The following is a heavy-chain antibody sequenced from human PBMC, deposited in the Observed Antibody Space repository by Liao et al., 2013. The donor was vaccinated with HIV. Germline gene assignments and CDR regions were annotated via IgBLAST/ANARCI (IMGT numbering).Heavy chain of an antibody. CDR3: ARGSRLRLGLVDY. J-gene: IGHJ4*02. V-gene: IGHV4-59*12. D-gene: IGHD3-16*01. CDR1: GGSISSYY. Sequence: QVQLQESGPGLVKPSETLSLTCTVSGGSISSYYWSWIRQPPGKGLEWIGYIYYSGSTNYNPSLKSRVTISVDTSKNQFSLKLSSVTAADTAVYYCARGSRLRLGLVDYWGQGTLVTVSS. CDR2: IYYSGST.